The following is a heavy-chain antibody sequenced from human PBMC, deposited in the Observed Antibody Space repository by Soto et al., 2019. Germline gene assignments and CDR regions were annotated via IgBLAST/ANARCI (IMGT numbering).Heavy chain of an antibody. CDR2: IIPIFGTA. Sequence: QVQLVQSGAEVKKPGSSVKVSCKASGGTFSSYAISWVRQAPGQGLEWMGGIIPIFGTANYAQKFQGRVTITADECPSTAYMEVSSLRSEDTAVYYCARVGYSRGWYEGGGYYYYGMDVWGQGTTVTVSS. D-gene: IGHD6-19*01. V-gene: IGHV1-69*01. CDR3: ARVGYSRGWYEGGGYYYYGMDV. J-gene: IGHJ6*02. CDR1: GGTFSSYA.